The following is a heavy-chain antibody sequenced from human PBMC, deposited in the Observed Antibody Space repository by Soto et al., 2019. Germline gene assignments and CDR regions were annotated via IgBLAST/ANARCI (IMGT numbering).Heavy chain of an antibody. CDR2: INPNGDGS. Sequence: QVQLVQSGTEVKQPRASVKVSCKASGYTFTDYFMHWVRQAPGQGLEWVGRINPNGDGSNYAQNLQGRVTLSTDTSISTAYMELTNLRSDDTAVYYCARGKWGAPDSFDILGQGTMVTVSS. CDR1: GYTFTDYF. CDR3: ARGKWGAPDSFDI. V-gene: IGHV1-2*06. J-gene: IGHJ3*02. D-gene: IGHD1-26*01.